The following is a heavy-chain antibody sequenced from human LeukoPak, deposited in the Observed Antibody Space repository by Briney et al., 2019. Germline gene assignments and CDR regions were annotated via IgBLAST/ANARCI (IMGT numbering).Heavy chain of an antibody. Sequence: PGGSLRLSCAASGFTFSSYATHWVRQAPGKGLEWVAVISYDGSNKYYADSVKGRFTISRDNAKNTLYLQMNSLRAEDTAVYYCARGGVDYWGQGTLVTVSS. CDR2: ISYDGSNK. CDR3: ARGGVDY. J-gene: IGHJ4*02. V-gene: IGHV3-30*04. D-gene: IGHD3-16*01. CDR1: GFTFSSYA.